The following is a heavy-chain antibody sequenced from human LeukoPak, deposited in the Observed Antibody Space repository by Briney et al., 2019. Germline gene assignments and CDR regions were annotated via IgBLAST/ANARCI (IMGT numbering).Heavy chain of an antibody. J-gene: IGHJ3*02. CDR3: ASSSGIDAFDI. Sequence: GGSLRLSCAASGFTVSSNYMSWVRQAPGKGLEGVSVIYSGGSTYYAASVKGRFTISRHNSKNTLYLQMNSLRAEDTAVYYCASSSGIDAFDIWGQGTMVTVSS. V-gene: IGHV3-53*04. CDR1: GFTVSSNY. CDR2: IYSGGST.